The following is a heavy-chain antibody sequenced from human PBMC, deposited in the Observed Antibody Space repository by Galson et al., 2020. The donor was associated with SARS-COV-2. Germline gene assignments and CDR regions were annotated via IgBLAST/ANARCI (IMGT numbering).Heavy chain of an antibody. D-gene: IGHD3-9*01. V-gene: IGHV4-34*01. J-gene: IGHJ4*02. CDR2: VNHRGST. CDR1: GESLSGYY. Sequence: SETLSLTCAVYGESLSGYYWSWIRQPPGKSLEWIGEVNHRGSTNYNPSLKSRLIISTDTSKNQFSLRLSSVTAADTPVYYCASRESGLFDWCERGHYLDYWSQGTLVTVAA. CDR3: ASRESGLFDWCERGHYLDY.